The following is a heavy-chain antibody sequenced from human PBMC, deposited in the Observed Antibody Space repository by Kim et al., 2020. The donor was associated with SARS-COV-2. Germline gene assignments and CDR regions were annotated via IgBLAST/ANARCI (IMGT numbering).Heavy chain of an antibody. J-gene: IGHJ4*02. CDR3: ATGRIYSSSYYFDY. V-gene: IGHV1-69*02. Sequence: YAQKFQGRVTITADKSTRTAYMELSGLMSEDTAVFYCATGRIYSSSYYFDYWGQGTLVTVSS. D-gene: IGHD6-6*01.